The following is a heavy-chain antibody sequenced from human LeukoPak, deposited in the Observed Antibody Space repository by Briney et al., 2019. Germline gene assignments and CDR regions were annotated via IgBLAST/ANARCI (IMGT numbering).Heavy chain of an antibody. J-gene: IGHJ4*02. CDR3: ARDKEYCTGTNCYRASSFDY. CDR1: GFTFSNYW. Sequence: PGGSLRLSCAASGFTFSNYWMSWVRQAPGKGLGWVANIKQDGSEEYYVDSVKGRFTISRDNAKNSLYLQMISLRADDTAVYFCARDKEYCTGTNCYRASSFDYWGQGTLVTVSS. V-gene: IGHV3-7*01. D-gene: IGHD2/OR15-2a*01. CDR2: IKQDGSEE.